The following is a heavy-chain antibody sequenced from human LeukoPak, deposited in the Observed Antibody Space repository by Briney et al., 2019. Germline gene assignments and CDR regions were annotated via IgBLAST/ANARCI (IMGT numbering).Heavy chain of an antibody. CDR3: ARHRYYYDSSGYAFDI. CDR1: GGSISSYY. V-gene: IGHV4-59*08. Sequence: PSETLSLTCTVSGGSISSYYWSWIRQPPGKGLEWIGYIYYSGSTNYNPSLKSRVTISVDTSKNQFSLKLSSVTAADTAVYYCARHRYYYDSSGYAFDIWGQGTMVTVSS. D-gene: IGHD3-22*01. J-gene: IGHJ3*02. CDR2: IYYSGST.